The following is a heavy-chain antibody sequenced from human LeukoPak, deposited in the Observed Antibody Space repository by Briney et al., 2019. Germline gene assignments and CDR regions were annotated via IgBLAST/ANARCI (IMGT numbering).Heavy chain of an antibody. CDR3: ARSGGGGSLYNWFDP. V-gene: IGHV4-39*01. D-gene: IGHD1-26*01. CDR1: GGSISSSSYY. J-gene: IGHJ5*02. Sequence: PSETLSLTCTVSGGSISSSSYYWGWIRQPPGKGLEWIGSIYYSGSTYYNPSLKSRVTISVDTSKNQFSLKLSSVTAADTAVYYCARSGGGGSLYNWFDPWGQGTLVTVSS. CDR2: IYYSGST.